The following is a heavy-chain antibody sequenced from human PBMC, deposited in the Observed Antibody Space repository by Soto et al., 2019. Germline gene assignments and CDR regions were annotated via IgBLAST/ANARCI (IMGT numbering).Heavy chain of an antibody. Sequence: GGSLRLSCAASGFTFSDYYMSWIRQAPGKGLEWVSYIVSSSSYTNYADSVKGRFTISRDNAKNSLYLEMDSLRAEDTAVYYCARLRPRTWYMGGYLDYWGLGTLVTVSS. CDR1: GFTFSDYY. J-gene: IGHJ4*02. D-gene: IGHD6-13*01. CDR2: IVSSSSYT. V-gene: IGHV3-11*06. CDR3: ARLRPRTWYMGGYLDY.